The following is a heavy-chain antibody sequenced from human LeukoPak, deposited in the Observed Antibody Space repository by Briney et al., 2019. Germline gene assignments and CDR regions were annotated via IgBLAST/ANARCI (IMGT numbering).Heavy chain of an antibody. CDR3: ARAVWFGELFLPVGN. V-gene: IGHV1-18*01. D-gene: IGHD3-10*01. CDR1: GYTFTSYD. Sequence: ASVKVSCKASGYTFTSYDISWVRQAPGQGLEWVGWISAYNGNTNYAQKLQGRVTVTTDTSTSTAYMELRSLRSDDTAVYYCARAVWFGELFLPVGNWGQGILVTVSS. CDR2: ISAYNGNT. J-gene: IGHJ4*02.